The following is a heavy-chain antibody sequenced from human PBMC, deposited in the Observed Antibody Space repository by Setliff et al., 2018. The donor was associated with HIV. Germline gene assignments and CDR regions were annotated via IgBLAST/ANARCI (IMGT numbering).Heavy chain of an antibody. D-gene: IGHD3-3*01. V-gene: IGHV3-30*02. CDR3: ARDAQPGTVTIFGVVTYFDS. Sequence: GGSLRLSCAASGFTFSSYTMNWVRQAPGKGLQWVAYIRNDGSNKYYRDYVRYRFFVSRDNSKNTVFLEMNSLRYDDSGVYYCARDAQPGTVTIFGVVTYFDSWGRGTLVTVSS. CDR2: IRNDGSNK. CDR1: GFTFSSYT. J-gene: IGHJ4*02.